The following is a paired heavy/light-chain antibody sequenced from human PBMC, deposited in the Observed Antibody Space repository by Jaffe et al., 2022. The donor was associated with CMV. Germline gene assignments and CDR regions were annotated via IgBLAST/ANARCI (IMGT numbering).Heavy chain of an antibody. CDR1: GGSISSYY. CDR3: ARHTIYDSSGAITDYYYYMDV. J-gene: IGHJ6*03. V-gene: IGHV4-59*08. D-gene: IGHD3-22*01. CDR2: IYYSGST. Sequence: QVQLQESGPGLVKPSETLSLTCTVSGGSISSYYWSWIRQPPGKGLEWIGYIYYSGSTNYNPSLKSRVTISVDTSKNQFSLKLSSVTAADTAVYYCARHTIYDSSGAITDYYYYMDVWGKGTTVTVSS.
Light chain of an antibody. CDR2: DVS. CDR3: SSYTSSSTRWV. CDR1: SSDVGGYNY. V-gene: IGLV2-14*03. J-gene: IGLJ3*02. Sequence: QSALTQPASVSGSPGQSITISCTGTSSDVGGYNYVSWYQQHPGKAPKLMIYDVSNRPSGVSNRFSGSKSGNTASLTISGLQAEDEADYYCSSYTSSSTRWVFGGGTKLTVL.